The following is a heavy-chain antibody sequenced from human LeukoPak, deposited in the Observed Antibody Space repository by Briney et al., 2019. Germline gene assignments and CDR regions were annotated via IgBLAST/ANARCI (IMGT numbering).Heavy chain of an antibody. CDR1: GYTFTSYG. Sequence: ASVKVSCKASGYTFTSYGFTWVRQAPGQGLEWMGWINSYNGNTQYAPKFKGRVTTTIDTSTSTAYMELRSLRSDDTAVYYCARDRWLRLGGDYWGQGTLVTVSS. V-gene: IGHV1-18*01. D-gene: IGHD5-12*01. J-gene: IGHJ4*02. CDR2: INSYNGNT. CDR3: ARDRWLRLGGDY.